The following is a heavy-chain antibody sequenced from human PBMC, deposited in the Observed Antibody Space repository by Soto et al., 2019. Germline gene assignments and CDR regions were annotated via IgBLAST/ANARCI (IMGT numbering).Heavy chain of an antibody. V-gene: IGHV4-59*01. CDR3: ARDRIAAAGGPGSNWFDP. Sequence: SETLSLTCTVSGGSISSYYWSWIRQPPGKGLEWIGYIYYSGSTNYNPSLKSRVTISVDTSKNQFSLKLSSVTAADTAVYYCARDRIAAAGGPGSNWFDPWGQGTLVTVSS. CDR1: GGSISSYY. CDR2: IYYSGST. D-gene: IGHD6-13*01. J-gene: IGHJ5*02.